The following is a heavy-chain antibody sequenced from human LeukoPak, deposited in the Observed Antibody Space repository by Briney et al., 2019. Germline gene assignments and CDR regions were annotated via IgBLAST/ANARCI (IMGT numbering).Heavy chain of an antibody. CDR2: INHSGST. CDR3: ATLLRGYSYGSFDY. J-gene: IGHJ4*02. D-gene: IGHD5-18*01. Sequence: PSETLSLTCAVYGGSFSGYYWSWIRQPPGKGLAWIGEINHSGSTKYNPSLKRRVTISVDTSKNQFSVKLSSVTAADTAVYYCATLLRGYSYGSFDYWGQGTLVTVSS. V-gene: IGHV4-34*01. CDR1: GGSFSGYY.